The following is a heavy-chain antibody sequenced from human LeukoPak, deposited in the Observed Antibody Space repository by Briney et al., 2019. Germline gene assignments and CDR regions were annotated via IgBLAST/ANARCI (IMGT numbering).Heavy chain of an antibody. CDR3: ARGRYYDFIADY. J-gene: IGHJ4*02. CDR1: GYTFTSYA. Sequence: ASVKVSCKASGYTFTSYAMHWVRQAPGQRLEWMGWINAGNGNTKYSQKFQGRVTITRDTSASTAYMELSSLRSEDTAVYYCARGRYYDFIADYWGQGTLVTVSS. V-gene: IGHV1-3*01. D-gene: IGHD3-22*01. CDR2: INAGNGNT.